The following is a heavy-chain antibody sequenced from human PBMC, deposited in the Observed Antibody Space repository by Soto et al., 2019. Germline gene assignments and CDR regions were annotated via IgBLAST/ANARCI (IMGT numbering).Heavy chain of an antibody. J-gene: IGHJ4*02. CDR2: IYHSGST. CDR1: GYSISSGYY. Sequence: SETLSLTCTVSGYSISSGYYWGWIRQPPGKGLEWIGSIYHSGSTYYNPSLKSRVTISVDTSKNQFSLKLSSVTAADTAVYYCARTPTDYYDSSGYYYYFDYWGQGTLVTVSS. D-gene: IGHD3-22*01. V-gene: IGHV4-38-2*02. CDR3: ARTPTDYYDSSGYYYYFDY.